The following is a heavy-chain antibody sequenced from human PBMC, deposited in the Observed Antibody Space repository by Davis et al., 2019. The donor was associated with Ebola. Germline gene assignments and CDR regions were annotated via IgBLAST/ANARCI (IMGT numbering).Heavy chain of an antibody. CDR3: ASSMVQGLIVGGMDV. CDR1: GGSISSSNW. Sequence: PSETLSLTCAVSGGSISSSNWWSWVRQPPGKGLEWIGEIYHSGSTNYNPSLKSRVTISVDKSKNQFSLKLSSVTAADTAVYYCASSMVQGLIVGGMDVWGQGTTVTVSS. D-gene: IGHD3-10*01. J-gene: IGHJ6*02. V-gene: IGHV4-4*02. CDR2: IYHSGST.